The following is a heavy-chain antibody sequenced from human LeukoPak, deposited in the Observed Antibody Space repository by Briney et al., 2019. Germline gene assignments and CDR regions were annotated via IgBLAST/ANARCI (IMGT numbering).Heavy chain of an antibody. V-gene: IGHV1-2*06. D-gene: IGHD3-10*01. Sequence: ASVKVSCKASVYTFTGYYMHWVRQAPGQGLEWMGRINPNSGGTNYAQKFQGRVTMTRDTSISTAYMELSRLRSDDTAVYYCARVRRTVTSYGSGSNWFDPWGQGTLVTVSS. CDR2: INPNSGGT. CDR3: ARVRRTVTSYGSGSNWFDP. J-gene: IGHJ5*02. CDR1: VYTFTGYY.